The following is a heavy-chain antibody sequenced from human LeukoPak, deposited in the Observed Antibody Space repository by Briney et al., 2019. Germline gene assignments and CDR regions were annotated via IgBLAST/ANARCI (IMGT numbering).Heavy chain of an antibody. CDR1: GYSISSGYY. D-gene: IGHD1-26*01. J-gene: IGHJ6*03. Sequence: PSETLSLTCTVSGYSISSGYYWSWIRQPPGKGLEWIGEINHSGSTNYNPSLKSRVTISVDTSKNQFSLKLSSVTAADTAVYYCARGAVLYSGSQAPYMDVWGKGTTVTVSS. CDR2: INHSGST. CDR3: ARGAVLYSGSQAPYMDV. V-gene: IGHV4-38-2*02.